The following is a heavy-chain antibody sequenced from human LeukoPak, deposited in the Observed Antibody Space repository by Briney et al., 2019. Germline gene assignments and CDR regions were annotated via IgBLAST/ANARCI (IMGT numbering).Heavy chain of an antibody. Sequence: GGSLRLSCAASGFTFPIYWMHWVRQAPGKGLVWVSRVNGDGSTTTYADSVKGRFTISRDNAKNTVYLQMDSLRAEDTAIYYCAATSGWYPGDYWGQGTLVTVSS. CDR2: VNGDGSTT. V-gene: IGHV3-74*01. D-gene: IGHD6-19*01. CDR3: AATSGWYPGDY. J-gene: IGHJ4*02. CDR1: GFTFPIYW.